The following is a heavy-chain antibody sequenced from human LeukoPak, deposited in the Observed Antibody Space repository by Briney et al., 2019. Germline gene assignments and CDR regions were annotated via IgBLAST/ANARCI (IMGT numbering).Heavy chain of an antibody. CDR2: INHSGST. J-gene: IGHJ5*02. V-gene: IGHV4-34*01. D-gene: IGHD2-15*01. Sequence: PSETLSLTCAVYGGSFSGYYWSWIRQPPGKGLEWIGEINHSGSTNYNPSLKSRVTISVDTSKNQFSLKLSSVTAADTAVYYCAREARRGLLRGFDPWGQETLVTVSS. CDR3: AREARRGLLRGFDP. CDR1: GGSFSGYY.